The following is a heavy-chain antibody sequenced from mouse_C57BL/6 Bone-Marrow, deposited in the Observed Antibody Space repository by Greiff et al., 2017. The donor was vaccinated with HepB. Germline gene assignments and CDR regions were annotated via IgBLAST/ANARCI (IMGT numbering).Heavy chain of an antibody. CDR3: ARKERLLRSYAMDY. V-gene: IGHV1-69*01. D-gene: IGHD1-1*01. Sequence: QVQLQQSGAELVMPGASVKLSCKASGYTFTSYWMHWVKQRPGQGLEWIGEIDPSDSYTNYNQKFKGKSTLTVDKSSSTAYMQLSSLTSEDSAVYYCARKERLLRSYAMDYWGQGTSVTVSS. CDR2: IDPSDSYT. CDR1: GYTFTSYW. J-gene: IGHJ4*01.